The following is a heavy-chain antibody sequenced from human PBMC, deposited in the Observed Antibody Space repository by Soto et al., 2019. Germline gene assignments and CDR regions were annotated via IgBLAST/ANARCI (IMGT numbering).Heavy chain of an antibody. D-gene: IGHD1-20*01. V-gene: IGHV4-59*01. CDR1: GVSISSYY. Sequence: PSETLSLTCTVSGVSISSYYWSWIRQPPGKGLEWIGYVHYSGSTNYNPSLKSRVTISVDTSKNQFSLKLSSVTAADTAVYYCARYKSNYYYGMDVWGQGTTVTVSS. CDR3: ARYKSNYYYGMDV. J-gene: IGHJ6*02. CDR2: VHYSGST.